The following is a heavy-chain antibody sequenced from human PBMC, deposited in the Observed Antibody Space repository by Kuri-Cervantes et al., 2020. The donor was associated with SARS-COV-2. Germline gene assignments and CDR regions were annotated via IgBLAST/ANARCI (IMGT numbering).Heavy chain of an antibody. V-gene: IGHV1-8*01. CDR3: AREDIVVVPAYYDDAFDI. Sequence: ASVKVSCKASGYTFTSYDINWVRQATGQGLEWMGWMNPNSGIAGYAQKFQGRVTLTRDTSIGTAYMELSSLRSEDTAVYYCAREDIVVVPAYYDDAFDIWGQGTMVTVSS. CDR2: MNPNSGIA. D-gene: IGHD2-2*01. J-gene: IGHJ3*02. CDR1: GYTFTSYD.